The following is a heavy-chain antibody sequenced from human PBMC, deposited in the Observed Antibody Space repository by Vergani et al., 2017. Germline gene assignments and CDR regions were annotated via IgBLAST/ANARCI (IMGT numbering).Heavy chain of an antibody. CDR3: ARDGYYDSSGCEDY. CDR2: ISTYNGNT. V-gene: IGHV1-18*04. J-gene: IGHJ4*02. D-gene: IGHD3-22*01. Sequence: QVQLVQSGAEVKKPGASVKVSCKASGYTFISYGISWVRQAPGQGLEWMGWISTYNGNTNYAQKHQGRGTMTTDTSTSKAYMELRSLRSDDTAVYYCARDGYYDSSGCEDYWGQGTLVTVSS. CDR1: GYTFISYG.